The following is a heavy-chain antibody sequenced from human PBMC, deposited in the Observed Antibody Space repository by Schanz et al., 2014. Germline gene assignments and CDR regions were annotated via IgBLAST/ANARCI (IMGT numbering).Heavy chain of an antibody. CDR1: GFTVSSNY. CDR2: TYSGGST. V-gene: IGHV3-66*01. CDR3: ARDGDFDY. J-gene: IGHJ4*02. Sequence: VQLVDSGGGLVKPGGSLRLSCAASGFTVSSNYMSWVRQAPGKGLEWVSITYSGGSTYYADSVKGRFTISRDNSKDTLYLQMSGLTPEDTAVYYCARDGDFDYWGQGTLVIVSS.